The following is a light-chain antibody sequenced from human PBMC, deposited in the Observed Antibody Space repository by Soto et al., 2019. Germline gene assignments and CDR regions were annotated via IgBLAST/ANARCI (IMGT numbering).Light chain of an antibody. Sequence: EIVLTLSPGILSVSPGERATLSCRASQSVSSDCLAWYRQRPGQAPRLLIYGASTRATGTPDRISGSGSGTDFTLTISRLEPEDFAVYYCQQCGSSRRTFGQGTRVEIK. CDR1: QSVSSDC. V-gene: IGKV3-20*01. J-gene: IGKJ1*01. CDR2: GAS. CDR3: QQCGSSRRT.